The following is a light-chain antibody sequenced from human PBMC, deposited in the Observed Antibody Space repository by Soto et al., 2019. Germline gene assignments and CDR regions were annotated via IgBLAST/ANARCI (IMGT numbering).Light chain of an antibody. CDR2: AAS. CDR3: QQTYSTLSIT. CDR1: ESIARH. Sequence: DLQMTQSPSSLSASVGDRVTITCRARESIARHLNWYQQKPGKAPKLLIYAASSLQNGVPSRFRGGGSGTDFTLTISNLQPEDFATYYCQQTYSTLSITFGQGTRLEIK. J-gene: IGKJ5*01. V-gene: IGKV1-39*01.